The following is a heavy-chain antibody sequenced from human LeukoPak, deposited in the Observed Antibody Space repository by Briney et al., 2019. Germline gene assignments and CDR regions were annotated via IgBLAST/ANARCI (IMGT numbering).Heavy chain of an antibody. V-gene: IGHV4-34*01. CDR2: INHSGST. J-gene: IGHJ6*03. CDR1: GGSFSGYY. Sequence: SETLSLTCAVYGGSFSGYYWSWIRQPPGKGLEWIGEINHSGSTNYNPSLKGRVTISVDTSKNQFSLKLSSVTAADTAVYYCARRGGYDIDYYYYYMDVWGKGTTVTVSS. D-gene: IGHD5-12*01. CDR3: ARRGGYDIDYYYYYMDV.